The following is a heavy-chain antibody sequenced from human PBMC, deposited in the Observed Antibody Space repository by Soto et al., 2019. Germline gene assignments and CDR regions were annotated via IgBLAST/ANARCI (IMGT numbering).Heavy chain of an antibody. CDR3: ARAVGGYDFWSASYYYYYYMDV. J-gene: IGHJ6*03. CDR1: GGSFSGYY. V-gene: IGHV4-34*01. CDR2: INHSGST. Sequence: QVQLQQWGAGLLKPSETLSLTCAVYGGSFSGYYWSWIRQPPGRGLEWMGEINHSGSTNYNPSLTSRVTMSVATSKNQFSLKLSSVTAADTAVYFCARAVGGYDFWSASYYYYYYMDVWGKGTTVTVSS. D-gene: IGHD3-3*01.